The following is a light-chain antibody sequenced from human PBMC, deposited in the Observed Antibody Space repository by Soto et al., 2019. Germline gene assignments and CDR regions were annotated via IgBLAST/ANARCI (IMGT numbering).Light chain of an antibody. J-gene: IGKJ5*01. CDR1: QSVYSN. Sequence: EIVMTQSPATLSVSPGERATLSCTASQSVYSNLAWYQQKPVQAPRLLIFGASTRATGIPARFSGSGSGTELTLTISSLQSEDFAVYYCQQYNNWPPITFGQGTRLEIK. V-gene: IGKV3-15*01. CDR3: QQYNNWPPIT. CDR2: GAS.